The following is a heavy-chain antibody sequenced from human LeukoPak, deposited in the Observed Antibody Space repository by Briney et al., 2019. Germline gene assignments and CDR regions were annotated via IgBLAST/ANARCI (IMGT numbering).Heavy chain of an antibody. CDR2: IWYDASNK. CDR3: AKSYEETSSSSGPADY. CDR1: GFTFSYYG. V-gene: IGHV3-33*06. J-gene: IGHJ4*02. D-gene: IGHD6-6*01. Sequence: GGSLRLSCAASGFTFSYYGMHWVRQAPGKGLEWVAVIWYDASNKYSANFVKGRFAFSRDNSKNALYLEMNDLKDEDTAVYYCAKSYEETSSSSGPADYWGQGTLVIVSS.